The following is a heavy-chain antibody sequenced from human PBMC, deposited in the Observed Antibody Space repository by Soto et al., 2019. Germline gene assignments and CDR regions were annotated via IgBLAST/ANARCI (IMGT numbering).Heavy chain of an antibody. CDR2: INPSGGST. J-gene: IGHJ6*02. V-gene: IGHV1-46*01. D-gene: IGHD4-4*01. CDR1: GYTFTSYY. CDR3: ARDRSQDYSNYYYYYYYGMDV. Sequence: GASVKVSCKASGYTFTSYYMHWVRQAPGQGLEWMGIINPSGGSTSYAQKFQGRVTMTRDTSTSTVYMELSSLRSEDTAVYYCARDRSQDYSNYYYYYYYGMDVWGQGTTVTVSS.